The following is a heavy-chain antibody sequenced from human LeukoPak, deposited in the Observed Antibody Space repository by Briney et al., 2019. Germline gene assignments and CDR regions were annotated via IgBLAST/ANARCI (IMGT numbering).Heavy chain of an antibody. CDR3: ATTLTIAVWPQGASSSGRDY. CDR1: GFTFSSYS. D-gene: IGHD6-6*01. V-gene: IGHV3-21*01. CDR2: ISSSSSYI. Sequence: PGGSLRLSCAASGFTFSSYSMNWVRQAPGKGLEWVSSISSSSSYIYYADSVKGRFTISRDNAKNSLYLQMNSLRAEDTAVYYCATTLTIAVWPQGASSSGRDYWGQGTLVTVSS. J-gene: IGHJ4*02.